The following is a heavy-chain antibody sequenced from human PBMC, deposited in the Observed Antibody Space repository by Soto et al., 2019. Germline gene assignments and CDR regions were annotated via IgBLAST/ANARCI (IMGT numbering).Heavy chain of an antibody. D-gene: IGHD3-3*01. J-gene: IGHJ3*01. CDR1: GLTFSDYY. Sequence: EVQVVESGGGLVQPGGSLRLSCAVSGLTFSDYYFDWVRQSPGKGLVWVGRSKNKANGYTMEYAASVKGRFTISRDDSKNSVFLQMSSLRTEHTAVYYCVIVGRTSWGHGTTVTVPS. CDR2: SKNKANGYTM. V-gene: IGHV3-72*01. CDR3: VIVGRTS.